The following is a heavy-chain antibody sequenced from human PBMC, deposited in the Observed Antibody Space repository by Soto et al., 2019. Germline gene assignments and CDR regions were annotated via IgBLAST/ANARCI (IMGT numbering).Heavy chain of an antibody. CDR3: ARDKITGLFDY. Sequence: QVQLQQWGAGLLKPSETLSLTCAVYGGSFSGYYWTWIRQPPGTGLEWIGEINHSGSTNYNPSLKSRVTISVDTSKNQSSLKLTSENAADPAVYYCARDKITGLFDYWGQGTLVTVSS. J-gene: IGHJ4*02. D-gene: IGHD1-1*01. CDR2: INHSGST. CDR1: GGSFSGYY. V-gene: IGHV4-34*01.